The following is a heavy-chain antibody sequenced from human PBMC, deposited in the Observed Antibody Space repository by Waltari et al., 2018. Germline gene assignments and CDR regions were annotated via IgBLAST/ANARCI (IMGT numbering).Heavy chain of an antibody. Sequence: QVQLQESGPGLVKPSETLSLTCAVSGYSISSGYYWGWIRQPPGKGLEWIGSIYHSGSTYNNPSLKSRVTISVDTSKNQFSLKPSSVTAADTAVYYCARHKAARPQDAFDIWGQGTMVTVSS. CDR2: IYHSGST. CDR3: ARHKAARPQDAFDI. V-gene: IGHV4-38-2*01. CDR1: GYSISSGYY. D-gene: IGHD6-6*01. J-gene: IGHJ3*02.